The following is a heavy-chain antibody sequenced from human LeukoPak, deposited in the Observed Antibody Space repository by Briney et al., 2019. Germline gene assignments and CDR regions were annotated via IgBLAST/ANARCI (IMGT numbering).Heavy chain of an antibody. CDR1: GGSISSGGYY. CDR3: ARDRGPNFDY. V-gene: IGHV4-61*08. CDR2: IYYSGST. J-gene: IGHJ4*02. Sequence: PSETLSLTCTVSGGSISSGGYYWSWIRQHPGKGLEWIGYIYYSGSTNYNPSLKSRVTISVDTSKNQFSLKLSSVTAADTAVYYCARDRGPNFDYWGQGTLVTVSS. D-gene: IGHD3-10*01.